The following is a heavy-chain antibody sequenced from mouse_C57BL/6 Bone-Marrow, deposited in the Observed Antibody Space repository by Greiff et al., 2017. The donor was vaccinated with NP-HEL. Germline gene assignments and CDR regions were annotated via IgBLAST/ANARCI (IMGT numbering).Heavy chain of an antibody. V-gene: IGHV1-15*01. CDR2: IDPETGGT. CDR3: ARKGLRLGFDY. CDR1: GYTFTDYE. Sequence: VQLQQSGAELVRPGASVTLSCKASGYTFTDYEMHWVKQTPVHGLEWIGAIDPETGGTAYNQKFKGKAILTADKSSSTAYMELRSLTSEDSAVYYCARKGLRLGFDYWGQGTLVTVSA. D-gene: IGHD2-2*01. J-gene: IGHJ3*01.